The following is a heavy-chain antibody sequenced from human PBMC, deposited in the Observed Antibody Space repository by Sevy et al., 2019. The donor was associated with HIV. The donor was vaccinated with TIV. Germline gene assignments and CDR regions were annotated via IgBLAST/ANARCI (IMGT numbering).Heavy chain of an antibody. CDR3: ARASTWFGELLNYYYYGVDV. J-gene: IGHJ6*02. CDR2: IKQDGSEK. V-gene: IGHV3-7*01. Sequence: GGSLRLSCAASGFTFSSYWMSWVRQAPGKGLEWVANIKQDGSEKYYVDSVKGRFTISRDNAKNSLYLQMNSLRAEDTAVYYCARASTWFGELLNYYYYGVDVWGQGTTVTVSS. D-gene: IGHD3-10*01. CDR1: GFTFSSYW.